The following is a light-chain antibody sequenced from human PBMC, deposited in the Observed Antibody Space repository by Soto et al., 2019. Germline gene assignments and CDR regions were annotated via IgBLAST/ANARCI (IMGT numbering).Light chain of an antibody. CDR2: RSS. CDR1: QSLSSSY. CDR3: QQYGTKVS. V-gene: IGKV3-20*01. J-gene: IGKJ3*01. Sequence: ESVLTQSPSSLSLSPGESATLSCRASQSLSSSYLARYQQKAGQPPRLLMFRSSDRAAGVPDRFSGSASGTEFTLTISSLEPEDFAVYYCQQYGTKVSFGPGTKVDIK.